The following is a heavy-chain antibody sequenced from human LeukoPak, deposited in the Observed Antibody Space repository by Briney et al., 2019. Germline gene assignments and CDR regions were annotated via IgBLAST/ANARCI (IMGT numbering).Heavy chain of an antibody. J-gene: IGHJ4*02. D-gene: IGHD5-18*01. V-gene: IGHV1-2*02. Sequence: ASAKVSCKASGYTFTGYYMHWVRQAPGQGLEWMGWTNPNSGGTNYAQKFQGRVTMTRDTSISTAYMELSRLRSDDTAVYYCASDHLVRGYSCGYTGGWDYWGQGTLVTVSS. CDR3: ASDHLVRGYSCGYTGGWDY. CDR1: GYTFTGYY. CDR2: TNPNSGGT.